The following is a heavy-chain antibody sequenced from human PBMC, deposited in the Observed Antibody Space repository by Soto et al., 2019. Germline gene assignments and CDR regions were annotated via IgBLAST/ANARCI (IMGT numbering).Heavy chain of an antibody. CDR3: ARVRLGYCSSTSCSQQEYYYYGMDV. J-gene: IGHJ6*02. V-gene: IGHV4-59*01. Sequence: NPSETLSLTCTVSGGSISRYYWSWIRQPPGKGLEWIGYIYYSGSTNYNPSLKSRVTISVDTSKNQFSLKLSSVTAADTAVYYCARVRLGYCSSTSCSQQEYYYYGMDVWGQGTTVTVS. CDR1: GGSISRYY. D-gene: IGHD2-2*01. CDR2: IYYSGST.